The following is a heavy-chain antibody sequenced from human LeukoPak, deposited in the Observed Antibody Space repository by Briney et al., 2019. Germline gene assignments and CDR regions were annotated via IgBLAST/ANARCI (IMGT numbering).Heavy chain of an antibody. J-gene: IGHJ6*02. CDR1: GFIFTDYW. CDR3: ARGLPNYYGMDV. V-gene: IGHV3-74*01. Sequence: QPGGSMRLSCAASGFIFTDYWMHWVRQGPGKELVWVARISGDGRATTYADSVKGRFTISRDNAMSTAFLQMKSLRAEDTGIYYCARGLPNYYGMDVWGQGTTVTVSS. CDR2: ISGDGRAT.